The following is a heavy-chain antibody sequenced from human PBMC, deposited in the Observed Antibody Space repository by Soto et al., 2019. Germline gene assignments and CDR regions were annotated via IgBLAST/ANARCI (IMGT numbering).Heavy chain of an antibody. CDR3: ARGGPSSKWLDP. CDR1: GGSVSSFY. CDR2: IYNGGTT. J-gene: IGHJ5*02. V-gene: IGHV4-59*02. Sequence: SETLSLTXTVSGGSVSSFYWSWVRQPPGKRPEWIAYIYNGGTTNYNPSLKSRLTISLDTSKNQFSLKLSSVTAADTAVYFCARGGPSSKWLDPWGQGIQVTVSS.